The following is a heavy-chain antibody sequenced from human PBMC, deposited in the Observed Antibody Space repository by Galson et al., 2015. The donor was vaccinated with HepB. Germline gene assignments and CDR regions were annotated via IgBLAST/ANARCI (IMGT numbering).Heavy chain of an antibody. V-gene: IGHV6-1*01. Sequence: CAISGDSVSSNSAAWNWIRQSPSRGLEWLGRTYYRSKWYNDYAVSVKSRITINPDTSKNQFSLQLNSVTPEDTAVYYCARESPEWRSVVVVAAGYGRYYYYMDVWGKGTTVTVSS. CDR2: TYYRSKWYN. CDR3: ARESPEWRSVVVVAAGYGRYYYYMDV. CDR1: GDSVSSNSAA. D-gene: IGHD2-15*01. J-gene: IGHJ6*03.